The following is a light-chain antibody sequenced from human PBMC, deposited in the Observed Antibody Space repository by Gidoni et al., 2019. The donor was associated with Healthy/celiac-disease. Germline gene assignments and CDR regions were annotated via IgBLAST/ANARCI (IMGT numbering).Light chain of an antibody. J-gene: IGKJ2*01. V-gene: IGKV2-28*01. CDR2: LGS. CDR1: QSLLHSNGYNY. CDR3: MQALQTPPYT. Sequence: DIVMIPFPLSLPLTPGEPASISCRSSQSLLHSNGYNYLDWYLQKPGQSPQLLIYLGSNRASGVPDRFSGSGSGTDFTLKISRVEAEDVGVYYCMQALQTPPYTFGQGTKLEIK.